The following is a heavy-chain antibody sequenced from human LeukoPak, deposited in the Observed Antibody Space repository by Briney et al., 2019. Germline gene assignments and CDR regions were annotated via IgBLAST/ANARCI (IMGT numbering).Heavy chain of an antibody. CDR1: GFTFTTYW. D-gene: IGHD6-13*01. CDR3: ARDAGSSHDY. J-gene: IGHJ4*02. CDR2: INSDGSIT. Sequence: RGSLRLSCAASGFTFTTYWMHWVRQAPGKGLVWVSHINSDGSITSYADSVKGRFTISRDNAKNTLYLQMNSLRAEDTAVYYCARDAGSSHDYWGQGTLVTVSS. V-gene: IGHV3-74*01.